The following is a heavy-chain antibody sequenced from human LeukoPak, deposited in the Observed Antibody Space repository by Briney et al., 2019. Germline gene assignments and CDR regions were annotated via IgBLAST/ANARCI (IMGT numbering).Heavy chain of an antibody. CDR2: IYSGGST. V-gene: IGHV3-53*01. J-gene: IGHJ6*02. CDR1: GFTFSSNY. CDR3: ARNRDYYGSESYSLYNYYYYGMDV. Sequence: GGSLRLSCAASGFTFSSNYMSWVRQAPGKGLEWVSVIYSGGSTYYADSVKGRFTISRDNSKNTLYLQMNNLRAEDTAVYYCARNRDYYGSESYSLYNYYYYGMDVWGQGATVIVSS. D-gene: IGHD3-10*01.